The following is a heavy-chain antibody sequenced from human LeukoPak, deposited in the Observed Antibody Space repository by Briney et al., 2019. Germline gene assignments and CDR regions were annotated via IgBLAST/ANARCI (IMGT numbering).Heavy chain of an antibody. J-gene: IGHJ4*02. CDR2: IYPGDSDT. V-gene: IGHV5-51*01. D-gene: IGHD5-24*01. CDR1: GYSFDSYW. CDR3: ARRRDGYPGHFDY. Sequence: GESLKISCKGSGYSFDSYWIGWVRRMPGKGLEWMGIIYPGDSDTRYSPSFQGQVTISADKSISTAYLQWSSLKAADTAIYYCARRRDGYPGHFDYWGQGTLVTVSS.